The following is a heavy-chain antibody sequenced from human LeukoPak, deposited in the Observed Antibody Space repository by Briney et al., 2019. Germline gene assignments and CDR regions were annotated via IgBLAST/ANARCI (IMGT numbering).Heavy chain of an antibody. CDR1: GGSISSGDYY. CDR3: ARGLPRWLVVGYMDV. CDR2: IYYSGST. J-gene: IGHJ6*03. V-gene: IGHV4-30-4*08. Sequence: LSLTCTVSGGSISSGDYYWSWIRQPPGKGLEWIGYIYYSGSTYYNPSLKSRVTISVDTSKNQFSLKLSSVTAADTAVYYCARGLPRWLVVGYMDVWGEGTTVTVSS. D-gene: IGHD5-24*01.